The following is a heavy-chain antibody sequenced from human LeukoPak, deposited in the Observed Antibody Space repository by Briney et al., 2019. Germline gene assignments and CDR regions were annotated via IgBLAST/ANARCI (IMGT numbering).Heavy chain of an antibody. CDR3: ARASNVYYVFWTSSSGDAFDI. Sequence: GGSLRVCCAASGFTFSTYWMSWVRQAPGKGLEWVANIERDGSEKYYLDSVKGRFTISRDNAKNSLYLQMNSLRAEDTALYYCARASNVYYVFWTSSSGDAFDIWGQGTMVIVSS. CDR1: GFTFSTYW. J-gene: IGHJ3*02. V-gene: IGHV3-7*01. CDR2: IERDGSEK. D-gene: IGHD3-3*01.